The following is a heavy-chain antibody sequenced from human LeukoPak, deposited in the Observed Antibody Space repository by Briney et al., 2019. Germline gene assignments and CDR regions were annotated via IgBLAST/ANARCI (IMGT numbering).Heavy chain of an antibody. J-gene: IGHJ6*03. D-gene: IGHD5-18*01. CDR2: ISYDGSNK. CDR1: GFTFSSYA. CDR3: ARDFVDSYGSSYYYYYMDV. V-gene: IGHV3-30*04. Sequence: GRSLRLSCAASGFTFSSYAMHWVRQAPGKGLEWVAVISYDGSNKYYADSVKGRFTISRDNSKNSLYLQMNSLRAEDTAVYYCARDFVDSYGSSYYYYYMDVWGKGTTVTISS.